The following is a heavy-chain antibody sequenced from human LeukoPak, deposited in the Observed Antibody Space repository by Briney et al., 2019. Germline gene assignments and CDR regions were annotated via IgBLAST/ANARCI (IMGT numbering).Heavy chain of an antibody. Sequence: SETLSLTCTVSGGSISSGSYYWSWIRQPAGKGLEWIGRIYTSGSTNYNPSLKSRVTISVDTSKNQFSLKLSSVTAADTAVYYCVREPLGGVHSGCIDYWGQGTLVTVSS. CDR2: IYTSGST. CDR1: GGSISSGSYY. J-gene: IGHJ4*02. D-gene: IGHD5-12*01. V-gene: IGHV4-61*02. CDR3: VREPLGGVHSGCIDY.